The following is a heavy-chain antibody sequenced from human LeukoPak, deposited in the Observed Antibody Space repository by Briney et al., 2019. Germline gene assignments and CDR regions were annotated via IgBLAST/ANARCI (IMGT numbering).Heavy chain of an antibody. J-gene: IGHJ3*02. CDR2: ISAYNGNT. Sequence: ASVKVSCKASGYTFTSYGISWVRQAPGQGLEWMGWISAYNGNTNYAQKLQGRVTMTTDTSTSTAYMVLRSLRSDDTAVYYCASPGYCSSTSCSVGAFDIWGQGTMVTVSS. V-gene: IGHV1-18*01. D-gene: IGHD2-2*01. CDR1: GYTFTSYG. CDR3: ASPGYCSSTSCSVGAFDI.